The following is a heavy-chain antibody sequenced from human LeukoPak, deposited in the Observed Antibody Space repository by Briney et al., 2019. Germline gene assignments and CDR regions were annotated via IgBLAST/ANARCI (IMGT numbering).Heavy chain of an antibody. D-gene: IGHD2-15*01. CDR2: IFYSGST. J-gene: IGHJ2*01. CDR1: GGSISSSSYY. V-gene: IGHV4-39*01. Sequence: SETLSLTCTVSGGSISSSSYYWGWIRQPPGKGLEWIGSIFYSGSTYYNPSLKSRVTISVDTSKNQFSLKLSSVTAADTAVYYCARKFVVGPTLYFDLWGRGTLVTVSS. CDR3: ARKFVVGPTLYFDL.